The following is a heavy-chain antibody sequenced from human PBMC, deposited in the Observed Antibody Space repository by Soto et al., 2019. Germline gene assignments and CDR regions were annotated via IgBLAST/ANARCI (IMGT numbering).Heavy chain of an antibody. D-gene: IGHD1-1*01. CDR2: IKSRTDGGTT. V-gene: IGHV3-15*01. CDR3: TTDPHPTGTKY. Sequence: GGSRRRSCAASGFSFSYAWMTGVGQAPGAGLEWVGRIKSRTDGGTTDYAAPVKGRFTISRDASKTTLYLQMNSLKTEDTAVYYCTTDPHPTGTKYWGQGTLVTVSS. J-gene: IGHJ4*02. CDR1: GFSFSYAW.